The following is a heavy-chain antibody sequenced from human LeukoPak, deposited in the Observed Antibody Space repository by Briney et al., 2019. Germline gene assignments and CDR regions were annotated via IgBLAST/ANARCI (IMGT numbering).Heavy chain of an antibody. CDR1: GGSISGYY. V-gene: IGHV4-59*01. Sequence: SETQSLTCTVSGGSISGYYWSWIPQPPRKGLEWIGYIYYSGSVNYNPSLTSRVTKSVDTSKNQFSLKLSSVTAADTAVYYCARHSRSWYDNYYYYYGMDVWGQGTTVTVSS. D-gene: IGHD6-13*01. CDR3: ARHSRSWYDNYYYYYGMDV. CDR2: IYYSGSV. J-gene: IGHJ6*02.